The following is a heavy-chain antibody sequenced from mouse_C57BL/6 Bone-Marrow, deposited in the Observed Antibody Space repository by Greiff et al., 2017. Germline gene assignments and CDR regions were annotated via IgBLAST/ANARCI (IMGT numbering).Heavy chain of an antibody. J-gene: IGHJ1*03. Sequence: QVQLQQSGAELVKPGASVKLSCKATGYTFTGYWIEWVKQRPGHGLEWIGEILPGSGSTNYNEKFKGKATFTADTSSNTAYMQLSSLTTEDSAIYYCAREGITTVVPYWYFDVWGTGTTVTVSS. V-gene: IGHV1-9*01. D-gene: IGHD1-1*01. CDR2: ILPGSGST. CDR3: AREGITTVVPYWYFDV. CDR1: GYTFTGYW.